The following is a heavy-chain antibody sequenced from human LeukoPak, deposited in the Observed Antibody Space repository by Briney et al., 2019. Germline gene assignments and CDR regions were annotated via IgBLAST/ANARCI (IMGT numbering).Heavy chain of an antibody. V-gene: IGHV3-53*01. CDR2: IYSGGDI. J-gene: IGHJ4*02. CDR3: AKKGYAGSGTYSYYFDY. D-gene: IGHD3-10*01. Sequence: GGSLRLSCAASGFTVSSSYMTWVRQAPGKGLEWVSVIYSGGDIFYADSVKGRFTISRDNSQNTLYPQMNSLRAEDTAVYYCAKKGYAGSGTYSYYFDYWGQGALVTVSS. CDR1: GFTVSSSY.